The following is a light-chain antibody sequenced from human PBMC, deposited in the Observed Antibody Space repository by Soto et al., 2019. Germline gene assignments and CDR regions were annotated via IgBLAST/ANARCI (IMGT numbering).Light chain of an antibody. Sequence: DIQMTQSPSSLSAFVGDRVTITCRASQNISSYLNWYQQKPGKAPKLLIYSASTLQSGVPSRFSGSGSGTDFTLTISSLQPEDFATYYCLQVDVYPWTFGQGTKVDIK. CDR1: QNISSY. CDR3: LQVDVYPWT. CDR2: SAS. V-gene: IGKV1-39*01. J-gene: IGKJ1*01.